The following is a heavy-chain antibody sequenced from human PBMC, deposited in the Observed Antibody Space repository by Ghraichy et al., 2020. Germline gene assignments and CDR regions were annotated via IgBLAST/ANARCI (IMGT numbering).Heavy chain of an antibody. Sequence: SETLSLTCTVSGGSISSGGYYWSWIRQHPGKGLEWIGYIYYSGSTYYNPSLKSRVTISVDTSKNQFSLKLSSVTAADTAVYYCARGGQYSSSWPFDYWGQGTLVTVSS. D-gene: IGHD6-13*01. CDR2: IYYSGST. CDR1: GGSISSGGYY. V-gene: IGHV4-31*03. J-gene: IGHJ4*02. CDR3: ARGGQYSSSWPFDY.